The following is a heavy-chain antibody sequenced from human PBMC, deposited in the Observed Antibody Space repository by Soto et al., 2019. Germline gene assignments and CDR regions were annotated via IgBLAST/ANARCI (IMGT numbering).Heavy chain of an antibody. CDR3: ARDHRSGWYNWFDP. D-gene: IGHD6-19*01. V-gene: IGHV1-18*01. Sequence: GASVKVSCKASGYTFTSYGISWVRQAPGQGLEWMGWISAYNGNTNYAQKPQGRVTMTTDTSTSTAYMELRSLRSDDTAVYYCARDHRSGWYNWFDPWGQGTLVTVSS. CDR2: ISAYNGNT. J-gene: IGHJ5*02. CDR1: GYTFTSYG.